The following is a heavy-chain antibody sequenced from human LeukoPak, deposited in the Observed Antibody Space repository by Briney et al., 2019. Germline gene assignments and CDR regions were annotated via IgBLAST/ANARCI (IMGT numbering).Heavy chain of an antibody. CDR2: INPDSGGT. Sequence: GASVKVSCKASGYTFTGFYMYWVRQAPGQGLEWMGWINPDSGGTNYPQKLQGRVTMTRDTSSSTAYLALSRLRSDDTAVYYCVRGAIVSSGYYFDYWGQGTLVTVSS. J-gene: IGHJ4*02. CDR3: VRGAIVSSGYYFDY. CDR1: GYTFTGFY. D-gene: IGHD3-22*01. V-gene: IGHV1-2*02.